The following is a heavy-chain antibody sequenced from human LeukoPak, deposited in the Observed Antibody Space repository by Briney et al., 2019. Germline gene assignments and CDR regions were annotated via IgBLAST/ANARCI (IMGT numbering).Heavy chain of an antibody. D-gene: IGHD4-17*01. J-gene: IGHJ4*02. CDR3: AIYDYGDYGLYDY. V-gene: IGHV4-39*01. CDR1: GGSINSSSYY. Sequence: SETLSLTCTVSGGSINSSSYYWGWIRQPPGKGLEWIGSIYYSGSTYYNPSLKSRVTISVDTSKNQFSLKLSSVTAADTAVYYCAIYDYGDYGLYDYWGQGTLFTVSS. CDR2: IYYSGST.